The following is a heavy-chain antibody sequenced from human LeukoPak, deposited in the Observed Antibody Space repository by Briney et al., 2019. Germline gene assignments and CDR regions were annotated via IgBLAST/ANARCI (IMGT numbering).Heavy chain of an antibody. Sequence: GGSLRLSCAASAFSFSSYGMHWVRQARGKGLEWVAVIWYDGSNKYYADSVKGRFTISRDNSKNTLYLQMNSLRAEDTAVYYCVKDRTTSYFDYWGQGTLVTVSS. CDR1: AFSFSSYG. V-gene: IGHV3-33*06. CDR3: VKDRTTSYFDY. CDR2: IWYDGSNK. D-gene: IGHD4-17*01. J-gene: IGHJ4*02.